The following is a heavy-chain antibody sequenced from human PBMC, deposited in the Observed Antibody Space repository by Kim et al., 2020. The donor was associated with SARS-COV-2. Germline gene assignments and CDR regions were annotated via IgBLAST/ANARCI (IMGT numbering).Heavy chain of an antibody. CDR3: ARGTRRDIVIMVYDRNNWFDP. D-gene: IGHD2-8*01. V-gene: IGHV4-59*13. Sequence: SETLSLTCTVSGGSISSYYWSWIRQPPGKGLEWIGYIYYSGSTNYNPSLKSRVTISVDTSKNQFSLKLSSVTAADTAVYYCARGTRRDIVIMVYDRNNWFDPWGQGTLVTVSS. CDR1: GGSISSYY. CDR2: IYYSGST. J-gene: IGHJ5*02.